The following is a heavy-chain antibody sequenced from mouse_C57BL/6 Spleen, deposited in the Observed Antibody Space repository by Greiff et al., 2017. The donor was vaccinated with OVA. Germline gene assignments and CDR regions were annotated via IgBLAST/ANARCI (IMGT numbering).Heavy chain of an antibody. CDR3: ARSGNYENYYAMDY. V-gene: IGHV1-82*01. J-gene: IGHJ4*01. D-gene: IGHD2-1*01. Sequence: QVQLQQSGPELVKPGASVKISCKASGYAFSSSWMNWVKQRPGKGLEWIGRIYPGDGDTNYNGKFKGKATLTADKSSSTAYMQLSSLTSEDSAVYFGARSGNYENYYAMDYGGQGTSVTVSS. CDR1: GYAFSSSW. CDR2: IYPGDGDT.